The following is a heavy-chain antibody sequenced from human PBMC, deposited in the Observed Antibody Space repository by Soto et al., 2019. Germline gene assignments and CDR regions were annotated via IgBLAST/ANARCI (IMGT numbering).Heavy chain of an antibody. CDR2: IRSNTYGGTT. V-gene: IGHV3-49*03. D-gene: IGHD6-6*01. Sequence: PGGSLRLSCTTSGFTFGDYAMSWFRQAPGKGLEWIGYIRSNTYGGTTEYAASVKGRFTISRDDSKRVANLQMNSLETEDTAVYFCARRKYLDYWGQGT. CDR3: ARRKYLDY. J-gene: IGHJ4*02. CDR1: GFTFGDYA.